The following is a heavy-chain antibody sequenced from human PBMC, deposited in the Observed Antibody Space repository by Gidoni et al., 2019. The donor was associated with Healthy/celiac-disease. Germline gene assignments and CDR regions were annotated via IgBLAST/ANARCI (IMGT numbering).Heavy chain of an antibody. D-gene: IGHD2-15*01. Sequence: QVQLVQSGAEVKKPGASVKVSCKASGYTFTSYYMHWVRQAPGQGLEWMGIINPSGGSTSYAQKLQGRVTMTRDTSTSTVYMELSSLRSEDTAVYYCARALSFYGGSPGDWGQGTLVTVSS. J-gene: IGHJ4*02. CDR1: GYTFTSYY. CDR2: INPSGGST. CDR3: ARALSFYGGSPGD. V-gene: IGHV1-46*04.